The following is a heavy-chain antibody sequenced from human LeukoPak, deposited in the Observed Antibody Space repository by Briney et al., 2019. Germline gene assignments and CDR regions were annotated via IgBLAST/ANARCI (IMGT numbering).Heavy chain of an antibody. J-gene: IGHJ4*02. CDR1: GGSISNYY. V-gene: IGHV4-59*01. CDR2: ISYTGST. CDR3: ARGKSVSAPYYFDY. D-gene: IGHD5/OR15-5a*01. Sequence: KPSETLSLTCTVSGGSISNYYWSWIRQPPGEGLEWIGFISYTGSTNYNPSLKSRVTVSVDTSKNQFSLKVTSVTAADTAVYYCARGKSVSAPYYFDYWGQGALVTVSS.